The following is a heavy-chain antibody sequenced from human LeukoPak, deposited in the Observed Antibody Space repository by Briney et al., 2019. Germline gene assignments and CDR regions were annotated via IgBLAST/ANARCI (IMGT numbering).Heavy chain of an antibody. CDR3: ARGRPTTSIAAAGVNWFDP. CDR1: GGTFSSYG. Sequence: SVKVSCKASGGTFSSYGISWVRQAPGQGLEWMGGIIPIFGTANYAQKFQGRVTITADKSTSTAYMELSSLRSEDTAVYYCARGRPTTSIAAAGVNWFDPWGQGTLVTVSS. D-gene: IGHD6-13*01. CDR2: IIPIFGTA. V-gene: IGHV1-69*06. J-gene: IGHJ5*02.